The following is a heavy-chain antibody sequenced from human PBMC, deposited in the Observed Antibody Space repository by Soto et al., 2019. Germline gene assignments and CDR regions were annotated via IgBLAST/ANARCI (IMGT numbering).Heavy chain of an antibody. J-gene: IGHJ6*03. CDR3: AKSQSSLYYMDV. CDR1: GFIFSNYA. V-gene: IGHV3-23*01. Sequence: EVQVLESGGGLVQPGGSLRLSCVGSGFIFSNYAMAWVRQATGKGLEWVSGFGGSGGTYYADSVKGRYTISRDNSKNTLYLQMNSLRVEDTAVYYCAKSQSSLYYMDVWGKGTAVTVSS. CDR2: FGGSGGT.